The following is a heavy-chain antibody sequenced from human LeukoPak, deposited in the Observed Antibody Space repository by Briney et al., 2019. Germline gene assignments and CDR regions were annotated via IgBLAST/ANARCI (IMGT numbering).Heavy chain of an antibody. D-gene: IGHD2-21*02. CDR2: ISAYNGNT. J-gene: IGHJ3*02. V-gene: IGHV1-18*01. CDR1: GYTFTSYG. CDR3: ARVEVVVVTAILIHAFDI. Sequence: ASVKVSCKAPGYTFTSYGISWVRRAPGQGLEWMGWISAYNGNTNYAQKLQGRVTMTTDTSTSTAYMELRSLRSDDTAVYYCARVEVVVVTAILIHAFDIWGQGTMVTVSS.